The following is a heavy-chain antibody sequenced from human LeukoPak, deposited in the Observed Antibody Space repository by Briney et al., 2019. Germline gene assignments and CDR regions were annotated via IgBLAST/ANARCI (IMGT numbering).Heavy chain of an antibody. CDR1: GFTFSSYA. Sequence: GGSLRLSCAASGFTFSSYAMSWVRQAPGKGLEWVSAISGSGGSTYYADSVKGRFTISRDNSKNTLYLQMNSLRAEDTAVYYCAKGTPGYSSGWHSYYYYGMDVWGQGTTVTVSS. V-gene: IGHV3-23*01. CDR2: ISGSGGST. D-gene: IGHD6-19*01. CDR3: AKGTPGYSSGWHSYYYYGMDV. J-gene: IGHJ6*02.